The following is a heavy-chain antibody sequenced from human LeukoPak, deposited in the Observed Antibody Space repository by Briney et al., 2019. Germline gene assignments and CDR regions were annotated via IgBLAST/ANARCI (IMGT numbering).Heavy chain of an antibody. CDR1: GFTFSSYA. CDR3: AKDWALGSGSYYNDDY. Sequence: PGGSLRLSCAASGFTFSSYAMSWVRQAPGKGLEWVSAISGSGGSTYYADSVKGRFTISRDNSKNTLYLQMNSLRAEDTAVYYCAKDWALGSGSYYNDDYWGQGTLVTVSS. CDR2: ISGSGGST. J-gene: IGHJ4*02. V-gene: IGHV3-23*01. D-gene: IGHD3-10*01.